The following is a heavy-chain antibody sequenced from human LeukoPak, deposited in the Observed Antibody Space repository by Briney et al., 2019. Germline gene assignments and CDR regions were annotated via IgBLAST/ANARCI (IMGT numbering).Heavy chain of an antibody. Sequence: SETLSLTCTVSGGSISSYYWSWIRQPPGKGLEWIGYIYYSGSTNYNPSLKSRVTISVDTSKNQFSLKLSSVTAADTAVYYCARQRTTIAWFDPWGQGTLVTVSS. CDR1: GGSISSYY. J-gene: IGHJ5*02. CDR2: IYYSGST. CDR3: ARQRTTIAWFDP. D-gene: IGHD2/OR15-2a*01. V-gene: IGHV4-59*08.